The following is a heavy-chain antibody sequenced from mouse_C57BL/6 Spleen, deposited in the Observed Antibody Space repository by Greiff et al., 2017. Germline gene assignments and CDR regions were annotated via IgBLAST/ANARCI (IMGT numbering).Heavy chain of an antibody. CDR1: GFSLSTSGMG. CDR3: ARSVYYDPRRRRYFDV. D-gene: IGHD2-4*01. J-gene: IGHJ1*03. V-gene: IGHV8-12*01. CDR2: IYWDDDK. Sequence: QVTLKESGPGILQSSQTLSLTCSFSGFSLSTSGMGVSWIRQPSGKGLEWLAHIYWDDDKRYNPSLKSRLTISKDTSRNQVFLKITSVDTADTATYYCARSVYYDPRRRRYFDVWGTGTTVTVSS.